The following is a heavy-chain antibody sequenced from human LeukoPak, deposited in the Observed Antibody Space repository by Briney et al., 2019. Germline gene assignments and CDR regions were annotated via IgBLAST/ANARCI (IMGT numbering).Heavy chain of an antibody. CDR1: GGSFSGYY. CDR3: ARGPIYYDSSGYYSD. Sequence: SETLSLTCAVYGGSFSGYYWSWIRQPPGKGLEWIGEINHSESTNYNPSLKSRVTISVDTSKNQFSLKLSSVTAADTAVYYCARGPIYYDSSGYYSDWGQGTLVTVSS. CDR2: INHSEST. D-gene: IGHD3-22*01. V-gene: IGHV4-34*01. J-gene: IGHJ4*02.